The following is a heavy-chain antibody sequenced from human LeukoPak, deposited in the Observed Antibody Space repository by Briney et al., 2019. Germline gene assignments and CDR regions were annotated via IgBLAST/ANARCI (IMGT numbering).Heavy chain of an antibody. CDR2: IYPGDSDT. V-gene: IGHV5-51*01. D-gene: IGHD6-19*01. CDR3: ASAYSSDWYYLDY. J-gene: IGHJ4*02. Sequence: GIIYPGDSDTRYSPSFQGQVTISADKSISTAYLQWSSLKASDTAMYYCASAYSSDWYYLDYWGQGTLVTVSS.